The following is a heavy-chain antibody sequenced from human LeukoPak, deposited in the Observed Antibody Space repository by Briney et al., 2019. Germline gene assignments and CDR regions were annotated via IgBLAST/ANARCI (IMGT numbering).Heavy chain of an antibody. CDR2: ISYDGRNQ. Sequence: GGSLRLSCEASGFIFSSYGFHWVRQAPGKGLEWVTLISYDGRNQYYGQSVKGRFTISRDNSKNIVYLQMNSLRAEDTAVYYCAKDREAVAGTTFDYWGQGTLVTVSS. J-gene: IGHJ4*02. CDR3: AKDREAVAGTTFDY. V-gene: IGHV3-30*18. CDR1: GFIFSSYG. D-gene: IGHD6-19*01.